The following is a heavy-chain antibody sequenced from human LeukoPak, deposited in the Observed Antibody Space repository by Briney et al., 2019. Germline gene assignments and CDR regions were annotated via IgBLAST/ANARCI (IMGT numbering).Heavy chain of an antibody. J-gene: IGHJ6*02. CDR2: ISGSGGNT. Sequence: GGSLRLSCAASGLTFSSYAMSWVRQVPGKGLKWVSGISGSGGNTYYADSVKGRFTISRDNSKNTLYLQMNSLGAEDTAVYYCARDQWYYYGMDVWGQGTTVTVSS. D-gene: IGHD6-19*01. V-gene: IGHV3-23*01. CDR1: GLTFSSYA. CDR3: ARDQWYYYGMDV.